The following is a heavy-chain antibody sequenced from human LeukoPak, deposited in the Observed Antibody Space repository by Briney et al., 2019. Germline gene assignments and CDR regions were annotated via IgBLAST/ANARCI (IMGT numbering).Heavy chain of an antibody. CDR3: VGYYDRGGYTPPAFDY. CDR1: GFTFSNYA. V-gene: IGHV3-64D*09. Sequence: GGSLRLSCSATGFTFSNYAMHWVRQAPGKGLEYVSAISRDGGSKYYADSVKGRFTISRDNSKNTLYLQMSSLRAEDSAVFYCVGYYDRGGYTPPAFDYWGQGTLVTVSS. J-gene: IGHJ4*02. CDR2: ISRDGGSK. D-gene: IGHD3-22*01.